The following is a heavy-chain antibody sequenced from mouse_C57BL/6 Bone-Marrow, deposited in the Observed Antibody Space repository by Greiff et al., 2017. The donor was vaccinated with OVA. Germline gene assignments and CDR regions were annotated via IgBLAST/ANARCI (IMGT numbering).Heavy chain of an antibody. CDR3: ARQLRAFAY. Sequence: QVQLKESGPELVKPGASVKISCKASGYSFTSYYIHWVKQRPGQGLEWIGWIYPGSGNTKYNEKFKGKATLTADTSSSTAYMQLSSLTSEDSAVYYCARQLRAFAYWGQGTLVTVSA. CDR1: GYSFTSYY. J-gene: IGHJ3*01. CDR2: IYPGSGNT. V-gene: IGHV1-66*01. D-gene: IGHD2-4*01.